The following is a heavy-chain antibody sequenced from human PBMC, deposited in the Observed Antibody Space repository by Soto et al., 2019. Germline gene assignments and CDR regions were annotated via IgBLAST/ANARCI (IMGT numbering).Heavy chain of an antibody. J-gene: IGHJ1*01. V-gene: IGHV3-21*01. D-gene: IGHD2-15*01. CDR3: VSPATHGRPYSFQG. Sequence: PWGSLILSCAASGFTFSRYSINWVRQAPGKGLEWVSSISSSSSYIYYADSVKGRFTISRDNAKNSLSLQMNSLRAEDTAVYYCVSPATHGRPYSFQGWGHGTLV. CDR2: ISSSSSYI. CDR1: GFTFSRYS.